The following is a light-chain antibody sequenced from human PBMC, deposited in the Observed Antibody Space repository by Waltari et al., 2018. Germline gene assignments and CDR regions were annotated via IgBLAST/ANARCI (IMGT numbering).Light chain of an antibody. CDR2: DDG. J-gene: IGLJ2*01. CDR1: SSNIGRSY. V-gene: IGLV1-51*01. CDR3: GTWDSGLSVVV. Sequence: QSVLTQPPSVSAAPGQRVTISCSGSSSNIGRSYVCWYQHVPGTAPKLLIYDDGNRLPETPGRFSGPKSGTSAVLGITGLQTEDEADYYCGTWDSGLSVVVFGGGTRLTVL.